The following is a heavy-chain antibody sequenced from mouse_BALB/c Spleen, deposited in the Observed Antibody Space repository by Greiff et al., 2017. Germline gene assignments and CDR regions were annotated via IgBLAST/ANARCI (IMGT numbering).Heavy chain of an antibody. Sequence: VQLKESGGGLVKPGGSLKLSCAASGFTFSSYAMSWVRQSPEKRLEWVAEISSGGSYTYYPDTVTGRFTISRDNAKNTLYLEMSSLRSEDTAMYYCARDLGTTVVAYWYFDDWGAGTTVTVSS. CDR1: GFTFSSYA. D-gene: IGHD1-1*01. J-gene: IGHJ1*01. CDR2: ISSGGSYT. V-gene: IGHV5-9-4*01. CDR3: ARDLGTTVVAYWYFDD.